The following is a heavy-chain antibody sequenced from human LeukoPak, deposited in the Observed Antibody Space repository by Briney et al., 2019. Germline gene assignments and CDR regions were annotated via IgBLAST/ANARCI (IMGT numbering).Heavy chain of an antibody. J-gene: IGHJ4*02. Sequence: SETLSLTCAVYGGSFSGYYWSWIRQPPGKGLEWIGEINHSGSTNYNPSFKSRVTISVDMSKNQFSLKLSSVTAADTAVYYCARVRTGYWGQGTLVTVSS. D-gene: IGHD7-27*01. CDR1: GGSFSGYY. V-gene: IGHV4-34*01. CDR2: INHSGST. CDR3: ARVRTGY.